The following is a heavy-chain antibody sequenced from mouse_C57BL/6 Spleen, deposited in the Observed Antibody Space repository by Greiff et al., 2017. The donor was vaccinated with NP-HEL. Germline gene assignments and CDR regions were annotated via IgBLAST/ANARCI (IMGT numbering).Heavy chain of an antibody. CDR1: GYTFTSYW. V-gene: IGHV1-64*01. CDR3: ASDYYGSRGDFDY. D-gene: IGHD1-1*01. J-gene: IGHJ2*01. CDR2: IHPNSGST. Sequence: QVQLQQPGAELVKPGASVKLSCKASGYTFTSYWMHWVKQRPGQGLEWIGMIHPNSGSTNYNEKFKSKATLTVDKSSSTAYMQLSSLTSEDSAVYYCASDYYGSRGDFDYWGQGTTLTVSS.